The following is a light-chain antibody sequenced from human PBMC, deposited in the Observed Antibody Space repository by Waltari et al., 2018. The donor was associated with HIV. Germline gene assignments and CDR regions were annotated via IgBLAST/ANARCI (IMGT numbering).Light chain of an antibody. Sequence: DIQMTQSPSSLSASLGDSVVITCRASQAISTYLNWYQQKPGKAPVLLVYSAYTLQPGAPSGFRGAGSGRDFSLSISGLQTEDFATYFCQQSYGSPFNFGPGT. CDR1: QAISTY. J-gene: IGKJ3*01. CDR3: QQSYGSPFN. CDR2: SAY. V-gene: IGKV1-39*01.